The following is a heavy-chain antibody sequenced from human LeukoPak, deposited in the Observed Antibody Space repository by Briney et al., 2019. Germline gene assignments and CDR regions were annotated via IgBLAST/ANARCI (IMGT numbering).Heavy chain of an antibody. Sequence: SETLSLTCTVSGYSISSGYYWGWIRQPPGKGLEWIGSIYHSGSTHYNPSLKSRVTISVDTSKNQFSLKLSSVTAADTAVYYCASQHYYDLPGGAFDIWGQGTMLTVYS. D-gene: IGHD3-3*01. CDR2: IYHSGST. CDR1: GYSISSGYY. V-gene: IGHV4-38-2*02. CDR3: ASQHYYDLPGGAFDI. J-gene: IGHJ3*02.